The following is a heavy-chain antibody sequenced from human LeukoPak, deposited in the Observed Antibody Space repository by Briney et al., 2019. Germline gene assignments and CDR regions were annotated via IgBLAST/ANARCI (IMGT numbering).Heavy chain of an antibody. CDR3: ARGGIPAYDFWSGYNY. D-gene: IGHD3-3*01. V-gene: IGHV3-53*01. CDR1: GLPVSSIY. Sequence: GGSLRLSCAASGLPVSSIYMSWVRQAPGKGLEGVSVIYSGGSTYYADSGKGRFTMSRDKSKNTLYLQMNSLRAEDTAVYYCARGGIPAYDFWSGYNYWGQGTLVTVSS. CDR2: IYSGGST. J-gene: IGHJ4*02.